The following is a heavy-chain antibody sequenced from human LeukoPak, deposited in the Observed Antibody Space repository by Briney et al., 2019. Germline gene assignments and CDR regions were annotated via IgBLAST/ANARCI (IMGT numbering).Heavy chain of an antibody. D-gene: IGHD5-24*01. Sequence: GESLEISCKGSGYSFTSYWIGWVRQMPGKGLEWMGIIYPGDSDTRYSPSFQGQVTISADKSISTAYLQWSSLKASDTAMYYCARPREPSRDGYNFDFDYWGKGTWSPSPQ. CDR1: GYSFTSYW. J-gene: IGHJ4*02. CDR2: IYPGDSDT. CDR3: ARPREPSRDGYNFDFDY. V-gene: IGHV5-51*01.